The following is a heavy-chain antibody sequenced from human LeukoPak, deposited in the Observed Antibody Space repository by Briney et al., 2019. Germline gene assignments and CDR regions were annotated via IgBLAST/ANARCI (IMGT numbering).Heavy chain of an antibody. Sequence: PGGSLRLSCAASGFSFSSYYMNWVRQAPGKGLEWVSSISGRSSYIYYADSLKGRFTISRDNAKNSLYLQMNSLRAEDTAVYYCAREGIGWSLDYWGQGTLVTVSS. CDR2: ISGRSSYI. CDR3: AREGIGWSLDY. CDR1: GFSFSSYY. J-gene: IGHJ4*02. V-gene: IGHV3-21*06. D-gene: IGHD6-19*01.